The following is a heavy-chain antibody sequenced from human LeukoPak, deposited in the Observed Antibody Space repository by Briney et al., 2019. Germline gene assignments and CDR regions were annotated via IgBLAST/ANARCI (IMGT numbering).Heavy chain of an antibody. CDR1: GFTFSSYG. CDR3: ARELSSSWYPTPDAFDI. D-gene: IGHD6-13*01. Sequence: GGTLRLSCAASGFTFSSYGMSWVRQAPGKGLEWVSAISGSGGSTYYADSVKGRFTISRDNSKNTLYLQVNSLRAEDTAVYYCARELSSSWYPTPDAFDIWGQGTMVTVSS. CDR2: ISGSGGST. V-gene: IGHV3-23*01. J-gene: IGHJ3*02.